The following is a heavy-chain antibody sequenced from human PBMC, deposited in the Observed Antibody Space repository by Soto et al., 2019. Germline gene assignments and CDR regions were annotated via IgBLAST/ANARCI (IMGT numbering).Heavy chain of an antibody. CDR1: GGSISSGGYY. CDR3: ATYDSSCYYSGAPIGWFVP. V-gene: IGHV4-31*03. D-gene: IGHD3-22*01. CDR2: IYYSGST. Sequence: QVQLQESGPGLVKPSQTLSLTCTVSGGSISSGGYYWSWIRRHPGKGLEWIGYIYYSGSTYYNPSLTSRVTISVAPSKHQFSLKLSSVTAADTAVSYCATYDSSCYYSGAPIGWFVPWGQGTLVTVSS. J-gene: IGHJ5*02.